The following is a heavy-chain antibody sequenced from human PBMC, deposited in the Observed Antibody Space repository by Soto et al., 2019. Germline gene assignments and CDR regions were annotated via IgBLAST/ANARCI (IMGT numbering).Heavy chain of an antibody. J-gene: IGHJ4*02. Sequence: EVQLLESGGGLVQPGGSLRLSCAASGFTFSTFAMSWVRQAPGKGLEWVSAILGSTGNTYYADSVKGRFTISKDNSENTLFLHMNSLRPEDTALYYCTKGAWLDYWGQGMLVTVSS. CDR3: TKGAWLDY. CDR2: ILGSTGNT. D-gene: IGHD3-9*01. CDR1: GFTFSTFA. V-gene: IGHV3-23*01.